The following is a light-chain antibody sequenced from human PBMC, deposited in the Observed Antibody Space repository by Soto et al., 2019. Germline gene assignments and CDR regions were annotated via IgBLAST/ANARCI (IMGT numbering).Light chain of an antibody. Sequence: QSALTQPPSASGSPGQSVTISCTGTSSDVGAYNYVSWYQQLPGKAPKLIIYEVSKRPSGVPDRFSGSKSGNTASLTVSGLRAEVEADYNATQNAATYSSFYVFGPGTKVTAL. V-gene: IGLV2-8*01. J-gene: IGLJ1*01. CDR2: EVS. CDR3: TQNAATYSSFYV. CDR1: SSDVGAYNY.